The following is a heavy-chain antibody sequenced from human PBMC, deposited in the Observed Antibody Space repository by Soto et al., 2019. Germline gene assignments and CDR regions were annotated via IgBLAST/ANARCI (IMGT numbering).Heavy chain of an antibody. J-gene: IGHJ6*02. V-gene: IGHV1-24*01. D-gene: IGHD3-3*01. CDR1: GYILTELS. Sequence: WASVKVSCKVSGYILTELSMHWVRPAPGKGLEWMGGFDLEDGETIYAQKFQGRVTMTEDTSTDTAYMELSSLRSEDTAVYYCATGLRKSEFWSGAPGYYYYYGMDVWGQGTTVTVSS. CDR3: ATGLRKSEFWSGAPGYYYYYGMDV. CDR2: FDLEDGET.